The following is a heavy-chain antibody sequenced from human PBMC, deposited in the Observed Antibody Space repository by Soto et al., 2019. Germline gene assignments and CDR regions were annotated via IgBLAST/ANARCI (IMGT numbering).Heavy chain of an antibody. J-gene: IGHJ5*02. CDR2: INHSGST. D-gene: IGHD6-13*01. CDR3: ARGRAAAPWSWLDP. CDR1: GGSFSGYY. Sequence: SETLSLTCAVYGGSFSGYYWSWIRQPPGKGLEWIGEINHSGSTNYNPSLKSRVTISVDTSKNQFSLKLSSVTAADTAVYYCARGRAAAPWSWLDPSGQGTLVTVYS. V-gene: IGHV4-34*01.